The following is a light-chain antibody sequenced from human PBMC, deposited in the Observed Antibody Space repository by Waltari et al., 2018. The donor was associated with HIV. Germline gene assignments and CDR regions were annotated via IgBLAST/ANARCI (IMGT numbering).Light chain of an antibody. CDR2: RNT. CDR3: AVWDDSLSGPV. CDR1: SSNIGSND. J-gene: IGLJ3*02. Sequence: QSVLTQPPSASGTPGQRVTISCSGSSSNIGSNDLYWYQQLPGTAPKLLIYRNTQRPSGVPDRFSGSKSGTSASLAISGRRSDDEADYYCAVWDDSLSGPVFGGGTKLTVL. V-gene: IGLV1-47*01.